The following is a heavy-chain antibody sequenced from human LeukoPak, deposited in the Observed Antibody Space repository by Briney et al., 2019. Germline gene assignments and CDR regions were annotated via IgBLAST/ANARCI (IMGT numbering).Heavy chain of an antibody. Sequence: ASVKVSCKASGYTFTGNYMHWVRQAPGQGLEWMGWINPNSGGTNYAQKFQGRVTMTRDTSISTAYMELSRLRSDDTAVYYCARVDTAMVDYYGMDVWGQGTTVTVSS. V-gene: IGHV1-2*02. CDR3: ARVDTAMVDYYGMDV. CDR2: INPNSGGT. D-gene: IGHD5-18*01. CDR1: GYTFTGNY. J-gene: IGHJ6*02.